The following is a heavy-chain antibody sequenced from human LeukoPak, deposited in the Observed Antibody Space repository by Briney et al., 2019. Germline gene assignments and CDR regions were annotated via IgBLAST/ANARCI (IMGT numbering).Heavy chain of an antibody. D-gene: IGHD4-23*01. J-gene: IGHJ4*02. CDR2: ISSSGSTI. CDR3: ARTVARIGY. V-gene: IGHV3-48*03. Sequence: PGGSLRLSCAASGFTFSSYEMNWVRQAPGKGLGWVSNISSSGSTIYYTDSVKGRFTISRDNSKNLLYLQMNSLRAEDTAIYYCARTVARIGYWGQGTLVTVSS. CDR1: GFTFSSYE.